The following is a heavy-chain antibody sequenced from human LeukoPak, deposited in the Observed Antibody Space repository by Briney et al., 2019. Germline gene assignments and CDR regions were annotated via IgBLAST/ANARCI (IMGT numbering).Heavy chain of an antibody. CDR3: ARQRLRLGELSYLAFDT. CDR2: IYYSGST. V-gene: IGHV4-59*08. CDR1: GGSISSYY. Sequence: SETLSLTCTVSGGSISSYYWSWIRQPPGKGLEWIRYIYYSGSTNYNPSLKSRVTISVDTSKNQFSLKLSSVTAADTAVYYCARQRLRLGELSYLAFDTWGQGTMVTVSS. J-gene: IGHJ3*02. D-gene: IGHD3-16*02.